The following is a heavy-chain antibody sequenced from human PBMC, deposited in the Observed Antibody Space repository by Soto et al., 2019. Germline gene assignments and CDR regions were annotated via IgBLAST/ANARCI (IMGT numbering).Heavy chain of an antibody. CDR1: GGSISSSSYY. V-gene: IGHV4-39*01. Sequence: QLQLQESGPGLVKPSETLSLTCTVSGGSISSSSYYWGWIRQPPGKGLEWIGSIYYSGSTYYNPSLKSRVTISVDTSKNQFSLKLSSVTAADTAVYYCARRIAVAGTAFRYYYGMDVWGQGTTVTVSS. D-gene: IGHD6-19*01. CDR2: IYYSGST. CDR3: ARRIAVAGTAFRYYYGMDV. J-gene: IGHJ6*02.